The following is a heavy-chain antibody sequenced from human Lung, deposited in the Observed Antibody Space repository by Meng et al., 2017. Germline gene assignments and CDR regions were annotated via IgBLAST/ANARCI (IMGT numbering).Heavy chain of an antibody. CDR2: INHSGST. CDR3: ARGPTTMAHDFDY. D-gene: IGHD4-11*01. J-gene: IGHJ4*02. CDR1: GWSFSDYY. V-gene: IGHV4-34*01. Sequence: VPLQQWGARLLKPSETLSLTCVVAGWSFSDYYWSWIRQPPGKGLEWIGEINHSGSTNYNPSLESRATISVDTSQNNLSLKLSSVTAADSAVYYCARGPTTMAHDFDYWGQGTLVTVSS.